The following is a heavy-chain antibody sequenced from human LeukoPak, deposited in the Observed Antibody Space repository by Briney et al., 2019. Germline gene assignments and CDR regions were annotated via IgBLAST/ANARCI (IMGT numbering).Heavy chain of an antibody. CDR2: ISYSGST. CDR3: ARRAQRSRLPCFDY. J-gene: IGHJ4*02. D-gene: IGHD2-21*02. V-gene: IGHV4-59*08. Sequence: PSETLSLTCTVSGDSISSYYWSWIRQPPGKGLEWIGYISYSGSTNYNPSLKSRVTISVDTSKNQFSLKLSSVTAADTAVYYGARRAQRSRLPCFDYWGQGTLVTVSS. CDR1: GDSISSYY.